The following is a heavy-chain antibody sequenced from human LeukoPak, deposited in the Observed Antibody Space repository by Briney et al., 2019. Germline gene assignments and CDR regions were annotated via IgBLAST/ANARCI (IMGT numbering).Heavy chain of an antibody. D-gene: IGHD4-23*01. CDR2: ISSSGSTI. V-gene: IGHV3-48*03. Sequence: GGSLRLSCAASGFTFSSYEMNWVRQAPGKGLEWVSYISSSGSTIYYADSVKGRFTISRDNAKNSLYLQMNSLRAEDTAVYYCARVDYGGNMWVVGEDYYYYYMDVWGKGTTVTTSS. CDR3: ARVDYGGNMWVVGEDYYYYYMDV. J-gene: IGHJ6*03. CDR1: GFTFSSYE.